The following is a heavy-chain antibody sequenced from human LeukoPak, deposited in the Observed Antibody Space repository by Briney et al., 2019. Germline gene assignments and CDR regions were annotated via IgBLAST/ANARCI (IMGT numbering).Heavy chain of an antibody. CDR2: INPNSGGT. CDR3: ERDRIAAAGTLFDY. V-gene: IGHV1-2*02. J-gene: IGHJ4*02. CDR1: GYTFTGYY. D-gene: IGHD6-13*01. Sequence: ASVKVSCKASGYTFTGYYMHWVRQAPGQGREWMGWINPNSGGTNYPQKFQGRVTMTRDTSISTPYMDLSRLRSDDTAVYYCERDRIAAAGTLFDYWGQGTLVTVSS.